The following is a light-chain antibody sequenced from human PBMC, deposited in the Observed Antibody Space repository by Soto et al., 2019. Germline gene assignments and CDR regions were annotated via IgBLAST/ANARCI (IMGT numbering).Light chain of an antibody. CDR2: GAS. V-gene: IGKV3-15*01. CDR1: QSVSSN. CDR3: QQYNSWPGT. Sequence: EIVMTQSPATLSVSPGERATLSCRASQSVSSNLAWHQQKPGQAPRLLIYGASTRATGIPARFSGSGSGTEFTLNISRLQSEDFAVYYCQQYNSWPGTFGQGTKVEIK. J-gene: IGKJ1*01.